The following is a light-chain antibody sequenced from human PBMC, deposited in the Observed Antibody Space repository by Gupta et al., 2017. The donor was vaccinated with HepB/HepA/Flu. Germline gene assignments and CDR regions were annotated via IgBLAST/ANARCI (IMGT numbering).Light chain of an antibody. CDR1: QGINIW. V-gene: IGKV1D-16*01. CDR3: QQYNSYPIS. CDR2: GAS. Sequence: DIQVTQSPSSLSASVGDRVTITCRASQGINIWLAWYQQKPEKAPKSLIFGASKLQSGVPSRFSGSGSGTDFTLTITNLQPEDSATYFCQQYNSYPISFGGGTKVEIK. J-gene: IGKJ4*01.